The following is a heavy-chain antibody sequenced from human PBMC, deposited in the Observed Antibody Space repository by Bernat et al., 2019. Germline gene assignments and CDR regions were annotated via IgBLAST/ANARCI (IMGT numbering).Heavy chain of an antibody. J-gene: IGHJ1*01. CDR1: EFTFSDFT. Sequence: QLVESGGGQVKPGGSLRLSCAASEFTFSDFTMNWVRQAPGRGLDWVSSISSSSSNIYYADSVKGRFTIFRDNAKNSLYLQMNSLRAEDTAVYYCARAGRICGVNCLPRWGQGTLVTVSS. V-gene: IGHV3-21*02. D-gene: IGHD2-21*02. CDR3: ARAGRICGVNCLPR. CDR2: ISSSSSNI.